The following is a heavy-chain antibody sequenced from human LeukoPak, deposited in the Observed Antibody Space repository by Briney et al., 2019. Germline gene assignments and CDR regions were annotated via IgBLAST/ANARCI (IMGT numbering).Heavy chain of an antibody. CDR1: GFTFSGSA. Sequence: PGGSLRLSCAASGFTFSGSAMHWVRQAYGKGLEWVGRIRNRANSYATSYDVSVKGRFTISRDDSKNTAYLQMNSLKTEDTAMYYCTRRYYHDSSGHQSDFWGQGTLVTVSS. V-gene: IGHV3-73*01. CDR3: TRRYYHDSSGHQSDF. J-gene: IGHJ4*02. D-gene: IGHD3-22*01. CDR2: IRNRANSYAT.